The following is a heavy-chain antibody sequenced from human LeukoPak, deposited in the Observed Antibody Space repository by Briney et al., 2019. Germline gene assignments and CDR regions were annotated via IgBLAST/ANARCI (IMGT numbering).Heavy chain of an antibody. Sequence: GGSLRLSCSVAGFSFDDYAMSWVRQAPGKGLEWVSGITWNGVITGYADSVRGRFTISRDNAKNSLYLQMNSLRAEDTALYYCARIQTGYSSGWSAYWGQGTLVTVSS. J-gene: IGHJ4*02. D-gene: IGHD6-19*01. CDR2: ITWNGVIT. CDR3: ARIQTGYSSGWSAY. CDR1: GFSFDDYA. V-gene: IGHV3-20*04.